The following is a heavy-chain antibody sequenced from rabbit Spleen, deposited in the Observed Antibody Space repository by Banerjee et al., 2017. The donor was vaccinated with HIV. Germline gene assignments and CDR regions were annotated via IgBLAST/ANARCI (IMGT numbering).Heavy chain of an antibody. D-gene: IGHD1-1*01. CDR2: IDTRNPRT. Sequence: QPLVEAWGDLVVHAACLLPLCTAAACSSSSSDYIIGVRQPPGKGLELMACIDTRNPRTWYANYAKGRYARSKTSTTTIKIQLSRQPGTDTAAYSCATYVSGVSASCYYFNLWGQGTLVTVS. CDR3: ATYVSGVSASCYYFNL. J-gene: IGHJ4*01. CDR1: ACSSSSSDY. V-gene: IGHV1S40*01.